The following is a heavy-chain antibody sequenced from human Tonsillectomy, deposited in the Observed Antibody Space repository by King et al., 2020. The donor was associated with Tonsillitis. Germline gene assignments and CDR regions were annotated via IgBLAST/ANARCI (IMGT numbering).Heavy chain of an antibody. CDR1: GYTFTSYD. D-gene: IGHD6-13*01. CDR2: MNPNSGNT. V-gene: IGHV1-8*01. Sequence: QLVQSGAEVKKPGASVKVSCNASGYTFTSYDIKWVRQATEQGLEWMGWMNPNSGNTDYAQKFQGRVTMTRNTSISTAYMELSSLRSEDTAVYYCASSSSWYYWGQGTLVTVSS. J-gene: IGHJ4*02. CDR3: ASSSSWYY.